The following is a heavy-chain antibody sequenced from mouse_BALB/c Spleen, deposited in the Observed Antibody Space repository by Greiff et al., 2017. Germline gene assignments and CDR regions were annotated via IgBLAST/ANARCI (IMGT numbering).Heavy chain of an antibody. Sequence: EVQLVESGGGLVQPGGSRKLSCAASGFTFSSFGMHWVRQAPEKGLEWVAYISSGSSTIYYADTVKGRFTISRDNPKNTLFLQMTSLRSEDTAMYYCARRYYDFYAMDYWGQGTSVTVSS. CDR3: ARRYYDFYAMDY. J-gene: IGHJ4*01. V-gene: IGHV5-17*02. CDR1: GFTFSSFG. D-gene: IGHD2-4*01. CDR2: ISSGSSTI.